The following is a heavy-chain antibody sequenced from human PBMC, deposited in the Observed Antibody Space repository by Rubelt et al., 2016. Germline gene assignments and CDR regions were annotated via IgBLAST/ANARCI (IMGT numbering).Heavy chain of an antibody. Sequence: GGGLIQPGGSLRLSCAASGFTFSIFGMTWIRQAPGKGLEWVSTIVYSGDYQYYADSVKGRFTVSRDNTRTSLFLQMNSLGADDTAIYYCARDGSEWSRDYWGQGTLVTVSS. CDR2: IVYSGDYQ. CDR3: ARDGSEWSRDY. V-gene: IGHV3-21*01. CDR1: GFTFSIFG. J-gene: IGHJ4*02. D-gene: IGHD3-3*01.